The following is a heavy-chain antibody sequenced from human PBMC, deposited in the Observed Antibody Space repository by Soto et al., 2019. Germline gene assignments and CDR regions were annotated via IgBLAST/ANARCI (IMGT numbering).Heavy chain of an antibody. Sequence: EVQLVESGGGLVQPGGSLRLSCVASGFAFTSYRMHWVRQAPGKGLVWVSRIKTDGSRTTYADSVKGRFTISRDNAKNTLYLQMNSLRVKDTAVYYRAKEPRASNSDYINSYYYYMDVWGTRTTVTVSS. D-gene: IGHD5-12*01. CDR2: IKTDGSRT. CDR3: AKEPRASNSDYINSYYYYMDV. J-gene: IGHJ6*03. V-gene: IGHV3-74*03. CDR1: GFAFTSYR.